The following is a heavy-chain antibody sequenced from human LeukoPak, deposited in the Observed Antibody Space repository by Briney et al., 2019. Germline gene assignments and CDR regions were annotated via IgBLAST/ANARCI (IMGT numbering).Heavy chain of an antibody. Sequence: GGSLRLSCAASGFTFSSYAMSWVRQAPGKGLEWVSAISGSGGSTHYADSVKGRFTISRDNSKNTLYLQMNSLRAEDTAVYYCAKGAAAGLYYYGMDVWGKGTTVTVSS. CDR2: ISGSGGST. CDR1: GFTFSSYA. D-gene: IGHD6-13*01. J-gene: IGHJ6*04. CDR3: AKGAAAGLYYYGMDV. V-gene: IGHV3-23*01.